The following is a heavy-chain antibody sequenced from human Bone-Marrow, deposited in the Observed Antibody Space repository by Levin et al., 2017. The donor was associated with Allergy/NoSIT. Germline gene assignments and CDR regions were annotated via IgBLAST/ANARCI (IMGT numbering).Heavy chain of an antibody. CDR2: ISSSSSYI. V-gene: IGHV3-21*01. D-gene: IGHD3-10*01. CDR3: ASQLWFGELFIDY. Sequence: PGGSLRLSCAASGFTFSSYSMNWVRQAPGKGLEWVSSISSSSSYIYYADSVKGRFTISRDNAKNSLYLQMNSLRAEDTAVYYCASQLWFGELFIDYWGQGTLVTVSS. CDR1: GFTFSSYS. J-gene: IGHJ4*02.